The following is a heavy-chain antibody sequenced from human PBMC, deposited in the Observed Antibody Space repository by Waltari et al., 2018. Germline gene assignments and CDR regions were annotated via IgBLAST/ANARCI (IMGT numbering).Heavy chain of an antibody. CDR2: IYYSGST. J-gene: IGHJ4*02. Sequence: QVQLQESGPGLVKPSETLSLTCTVSGGSISSHYWSWIRQPPGKGLEWIGYIYYSGSTNYNPSLKSRVTISVDRSKNQFSLKLSSVTAADTAVYYCARDPRGGSSPDYWGQGTLVTVSS. V-gene: IGHV4-59*11. CDR1: GGSISSHY. CDR3: ARDPRGGSSPDY. D-gene: IGHD6-6*01.